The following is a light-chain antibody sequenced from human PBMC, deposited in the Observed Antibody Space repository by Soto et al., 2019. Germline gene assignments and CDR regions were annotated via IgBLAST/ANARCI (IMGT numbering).Light chain of an antibody. V-gene: IGKV3-11*01. Sequence: IVLTQSPCTLSLSPGERATLSCRASQSVSNNYLAWYQQKPGQAPRLLIYGASNRATGIPDRFSGSGSGTDFTLTISSLEPEDFAVFYCQQRSNWPLITFGQGTRLEIK. CDR2: GAS. J-gene: IGKJ5*01. CDR3: QQRSNWPLIT. CDR1: QSVSNNY.